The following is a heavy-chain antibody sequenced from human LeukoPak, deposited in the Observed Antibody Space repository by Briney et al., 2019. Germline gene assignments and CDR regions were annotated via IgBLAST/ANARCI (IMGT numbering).Heavy chain of an antibody. CDR2: INHSGST. Sequence: SETLSLTCAVYGGSFSGYYWSWIRQPPGKGLEWIGEINHSGSTNYNPSLKSRVTISVDTSKNQFSLKLSSVTAADTAVYYCARGPGVLRYFDWLPFDYWGQGTLVTVSS. J-gene: IGHJ4*02. CDR3: ARGPGVLRYFDWLPFDY. V-gene: IGHV4-34*01. D-gene: IGHD3-9*01. CDR1: GGSFSGYY.